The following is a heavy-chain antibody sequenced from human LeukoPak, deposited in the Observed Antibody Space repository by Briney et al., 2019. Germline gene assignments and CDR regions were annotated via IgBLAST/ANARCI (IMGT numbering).Heavy chain of an antibody. CDR3: ARDNGVY. D-gene: IGHD2-8*01. CDR1: GFTFSSYS. V-gene: IGHV3-21*01. J-gene: IGHJ4*02. CDR2: ISSSSSYI. Sequence: GGSLRLSCAASGFTFSSYSMNWVRQAPGKGLEWVSSISSSSSYIYYADSVKGRFTISRDNAKNALDLQMNSWRAVDTAVYYCARDNGVYWGQGTLVTVSS.